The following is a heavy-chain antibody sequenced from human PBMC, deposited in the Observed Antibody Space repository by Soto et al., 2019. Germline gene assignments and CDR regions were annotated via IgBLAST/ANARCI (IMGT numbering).Heavy chain of an antibody. CDR1: GFTFSSYS. Sequence: EVQLVESGGGFVQPGGSLRLSCAASGFTFSSYSMNWVRQAPGKGLEWVSYISSSSSTIYYEDSVKGRFTISRDNAKNSLYLQMTSLRDEDTAVYYCASKYRYSSSLYGYWGQGTLDTFAS. V-gene: IGHV3-48*02. D-gene: IGHD6-13*01. CDR3: ASKYRYSSSLYGY. CDR2: ISSSSSTI. J-gene: IGHJ4*02.